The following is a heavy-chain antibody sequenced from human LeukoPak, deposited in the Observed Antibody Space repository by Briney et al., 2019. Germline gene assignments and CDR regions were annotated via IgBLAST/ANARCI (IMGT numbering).Heavy chain of an antibody. J-gene: IGHJ4*02. V-gene: IGHV3-49*03. CDR3: TRDRNIMIAFGGIIPKDY. CDR2: IRSKAYGGTT. Sequence: PGGSLRLSCTGSGFTFGDYAMSWFRQAPGKGLEWVGFIRSKAYGGTTEYAASVKGRFTISRDDSKSIAYLQMNSLKIEDTAVYFCTRDRNIMIAFGGIIPKDYWGQGTLVTVSS. CDR1: GFTFGDYA. D-gene: IGHD3-16*02.